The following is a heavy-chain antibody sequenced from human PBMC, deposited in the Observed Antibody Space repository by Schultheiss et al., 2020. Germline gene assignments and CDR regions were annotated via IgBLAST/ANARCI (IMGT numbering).Heavy chain of an antibody. V-gene: IGHV4-34*01. CDR2: INHSGST. CDR3: ARGRNSAVGFPPPLHGRNWFDP. J-gene: IGHJ5*02. Sequence: SETLSLTCAVYGGSFSDHYWTWIRQPPGKGLEWIGEINHSGSTKYNPSLKSRVTISLDTSKNHFSLNLSSVTAADTAVYYCARGRNSAVGFPPPLHGRNWFDPWGQGPLGTVSS. CDR1: GGSFSDHY. D-gene: IGHD6-13*01.